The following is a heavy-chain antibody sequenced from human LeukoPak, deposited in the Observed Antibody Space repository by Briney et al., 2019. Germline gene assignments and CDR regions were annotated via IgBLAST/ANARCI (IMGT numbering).Heavy chain of an antibody. Sequence: GGSLRLSCAASGFIFSAYEMNWVRQAPGKGLEWLSYISGSGDTIYYAESVKGRFTISRDNAQNSLYLQMNSLRAEDTAVYYCVSTYGGLLDHWGQGTLVTVSS. CDR2: ISGSGDTI. D-gene: IGHD3-16*01. J-gene: IGHJ4*02. CDR3: VSTYGGLLDH. CDR1: GFIFSAYE. V-gene: IGHV3-48*03.